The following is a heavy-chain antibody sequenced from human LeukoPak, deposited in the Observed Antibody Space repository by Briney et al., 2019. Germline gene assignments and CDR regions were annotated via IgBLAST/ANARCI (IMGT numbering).Heavy chain of an antibody. V-gene: IGHV3-23*01. Sequence: GGSLRLSCAASGFTFSSYAITWIRQAPGKGLEWVSSTSGSGQNTYYADSVQGRFTISRDNSKNTLFLQMNSLRADDTAVYHCAKDPNGDYVGAFDMWGQGTMVTVSS. CDR2: TSGSGQNT. CDR1: GFTFSSYA. CDR3: AKDPNGDYVGAFDM. D-gene: IGHD4-17*01. J-gene: IGHJ3*02.